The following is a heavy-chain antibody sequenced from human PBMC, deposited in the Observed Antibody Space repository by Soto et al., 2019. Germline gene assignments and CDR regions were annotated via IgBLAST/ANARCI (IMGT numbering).Heavy chain of an antibody. Sequence: EVQLVESGGGLVQPGGSLRLSCEASGFTFSNFGINWVRQAPWKGLEWVSHISSSSTTIYYAESVKGRFTISRDNAKNSLYLQMSSLRGEDTAVYYCATSFITTIGTTAWGQGTLVTVSS. V-gene: IGHV3-48*01. J-gene: IGHJ4*02. CDR3: ATSFITTIGTTA. CDR2: ISSSSTTI. CDR1: GFTFSNFG. D-gene: IGHD1-1*01.